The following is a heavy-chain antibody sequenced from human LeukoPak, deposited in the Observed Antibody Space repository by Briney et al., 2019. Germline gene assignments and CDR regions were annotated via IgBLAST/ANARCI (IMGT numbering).Heavy chain of an antibody. D-gene: IGHD6-13*01. V-gene: IGHV1-2*02. CDR2: INPNSGGT. CDR3: PRPRIAAAGANWLDP. J-gene: IGHJ5*02. CDR1: GYTFTSYY. Sequence: ASVKVSCKASGYTFTSYYMHWVRQAPGQGGEWMGWINPNSGGTNYAQKFQGRVTMTRDTSISTAYMELSRLRSDDTAVYYCPRPRIAAAGANWLDPWGQGTLVTVSS.